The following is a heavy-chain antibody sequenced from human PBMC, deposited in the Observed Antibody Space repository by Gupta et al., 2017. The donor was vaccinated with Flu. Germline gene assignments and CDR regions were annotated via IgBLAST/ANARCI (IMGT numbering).Heavy chain of an antibody. V-gene: IGHV3-23*01. D-gene: IGHD6-13*01. Sequence: EVQLLESGGGLVQPGGSLRLSCAASGLTFSSYAMTWVRQAPGKGLEWVSTITGSGGSTYYADSVKGRFTISRDNSKNTLYLQMNSLRAEDTAVYYCAKGRPLPGILAAIFDHWGQGTLVTVSS. CDR3: AKGRPLPGILAAIFDH. CDR1: GLTFSSYA. J-gene: IGHJ4*02. CDR2: ITGSGGST.